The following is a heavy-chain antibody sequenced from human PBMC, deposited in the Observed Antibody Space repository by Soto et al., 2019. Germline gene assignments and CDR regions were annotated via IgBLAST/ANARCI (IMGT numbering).Heavy chain of an antibody. CDR3: AQGVRDHLMDLPLVWFDP. CDR2: IIPILGIA. J-gene: IGHJ5*02. V-gene: IGHV1-69*02. Sequence: SVKVSCKASGGTFSSYTIGWVRQAPGQGLEWMGRIIPILGIANYAQKFQGRVTITADKSTSTAYMELSSLRSEDTAVYYCAQGVRDHLMDLPLVWFDPWGQGTLVTVSS. CDR1: GGTFSSYT. D-gene: IGHD2-8*02.